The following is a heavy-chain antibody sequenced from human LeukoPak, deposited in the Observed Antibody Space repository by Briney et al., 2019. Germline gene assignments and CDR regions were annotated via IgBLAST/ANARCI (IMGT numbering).Heavy chain of an antibody. D-gene: IGHD4-17*01. Sequence: GGSLRLSCAASGFTLSSYSMNWVRQAPGKGLEWVSSISSSSSYIYYADSVKGRFTISRDNAKNSLYLQMNSLRAEDTAVYYCARSGYGDSTDAFDIWGQGTMVTVSS. CDR2: ISSSSSYI. V-gene: IGHV3-21*01. J-gene: IGHJ3*02. CDR1: GFTLSSYS. CDR3: ARSGYGDSTDAFDI.